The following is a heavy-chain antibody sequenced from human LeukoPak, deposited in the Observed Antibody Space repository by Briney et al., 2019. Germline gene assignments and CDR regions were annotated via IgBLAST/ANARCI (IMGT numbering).Heavy chain of an antibody. V-gene: IGHV4-4*07. Sequence: SETLSLTCTVSGGSISGSISGTYWSWVRQPAGKGLERIGRIHSSGSTKYKPSLKSRFTMSVDTTKNQLFLRLTSVTAADTAIYYCARGSKNYYNPFGNWGQGTLVTVSS. D-gene: IGHD3-10*01. CDR1: GGSISGSISGTY. J-gene: IGHJ4*02. CDR2: IHSSGST. CDR3: ARGSKNYYNPFGN.